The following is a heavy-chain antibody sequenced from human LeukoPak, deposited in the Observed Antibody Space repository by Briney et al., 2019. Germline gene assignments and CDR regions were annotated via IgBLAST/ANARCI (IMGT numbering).Heavy chain of an antibody. V-gene: IGHV3-23*01. D-gene: IGHD3-10*01. CDR3: AKFGLAGSGRYHDAFDI. CDR2: ISGSGGST. J-gene: IGHJ3*02. Sequence: GGSLRLSCAASGFTFSSYGMTWVRQTPGKGLEWVSAISGSGGSTYYADSVKGRSTISRDNSKNTLYLQMNSLRAEDTAVYYCAKFGLAGSGRYHDAFDIWGQGTMVTVSS. CDR1: GFTFSSYG.